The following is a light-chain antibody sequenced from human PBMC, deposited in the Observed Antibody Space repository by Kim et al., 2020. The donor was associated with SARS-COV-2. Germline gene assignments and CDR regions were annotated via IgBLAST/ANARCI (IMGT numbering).Light chain of an antibody. CDR2: SAS. CDR1: QGIRND. Sequence: ASVGDGVTITCRASQGIRNDLTWYQQKPGQAPKRLIYSASNLQTGVPSRFSGSGSGTEFTLTISNVQPEDFATYYCLQYTSHVLSFGGGTKVDIK. CDR3: LQYTSHVLS. J-gene: IGKJ4*01. V-gene: IGKV1-17*02.